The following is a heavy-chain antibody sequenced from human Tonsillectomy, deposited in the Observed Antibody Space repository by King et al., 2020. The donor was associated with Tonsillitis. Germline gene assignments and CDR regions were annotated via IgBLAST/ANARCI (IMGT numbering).Heavy chain of an antibody. Sequence: VQLVESGGGLVKPGGSLRVSCAASGYTFSNAWMTWGRQAPGKGLEWVGRIKSKTDGGRTAYSAPVKGRFTIATDDTKNMLYLQMNRLTTEDTGVDYCHTYSSRHRSVDYDYYMDVWGKGTTVTVSS. D-gene: IGHD3-22*01. CDR1: GYTFSNAW. CDR2: IKSKTDGGRT. J-gene: IGHJ6*03. CDR3: HTYSSRHRSVDYDYYMDV. V-gene: IGHV3-15*01.